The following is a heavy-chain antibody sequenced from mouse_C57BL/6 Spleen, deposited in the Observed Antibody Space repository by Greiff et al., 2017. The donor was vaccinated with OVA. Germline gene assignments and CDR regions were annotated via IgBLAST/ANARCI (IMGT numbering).Heavy chain of an antibody. CDR2: SRNKANDYTT. J-gene: IGHJ2*01. CDR3: ARDAELGLDY. D-gene: IGHD4-1*01. CDR1: GFTFSDFY. V-gene: IGHV7-1*01. Sequence: DVQLVESGGGLVQSGRSLRLSCATSGFTFSDFYMEWVRQAPGKGLEWIAASRNKANDYTTEYSASVKGRFIVSRDTSQSILYLQMNALRAEDTAIYYCARDAELGLDYWGQGTTLTVSS.